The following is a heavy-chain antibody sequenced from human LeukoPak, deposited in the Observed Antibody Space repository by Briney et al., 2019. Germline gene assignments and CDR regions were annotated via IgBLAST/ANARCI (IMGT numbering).Heavy chain of an antibody. J-gene: IGHJ4*02. V-gene: IGHV1-69*13. Sequence: SVKVSCKASGGTFSSYAISWVRQAPGQGLEWMGGIIPIFGTANYAQKFQGRVTITADESTSTAYMELSSLRSEDTAVYYCARTPSYYYDSSGYYYPFDYWGQGTLVTVSS. D-gene: IGHD3-22*01. CDR3: ARTPSYYYDSSGYYYPFDY. CDR1: GGTFSSYA. CDR2: IIPIFGTA.